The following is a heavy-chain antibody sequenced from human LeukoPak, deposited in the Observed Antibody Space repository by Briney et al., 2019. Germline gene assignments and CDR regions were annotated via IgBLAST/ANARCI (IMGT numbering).Heavy chain of an antibody. V-gene: IGHV4-39*01. Sequence: SETLSLTCTVSGGSISSYYWSWIRQPPGKGLEWIGSIYYSGNTYYNASLKSQVSISIDTSKNQFSLKLTSVTAADTAVYYCARQTGSGLFILPGGQGTLVTVSS. CDR2: IYYSGNT. J-gene: IGHJ4*02. D-gene: IGHD3/OR15-3a*01. CDR1: GGSISSYY. CDR3: ARQTGSGLFILP.